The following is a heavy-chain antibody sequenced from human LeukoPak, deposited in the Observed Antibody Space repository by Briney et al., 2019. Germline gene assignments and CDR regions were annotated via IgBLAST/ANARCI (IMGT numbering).Heavy chain of an antibody. CDR3: VRDAIAAAGTGG. CDR2: INPKSGGT. CDR1: GYTFTGYY. D-gene: IGHD6-13*01. V-gene: IGHV1-2*02. Sequence: ASVKVSCKASGYTFTGYYMHWVRQAPGQGLEWMGWINPKSGGTNYAQNFQGRVTMTRDTSISTAYMELSGLRSDDRAVYYCVRDAIAAAGTGGWGQRTLVTVSS. J-gene: IGHJ4*02.